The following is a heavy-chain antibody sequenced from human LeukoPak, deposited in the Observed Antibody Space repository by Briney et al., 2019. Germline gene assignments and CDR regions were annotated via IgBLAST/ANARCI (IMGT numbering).Heavy chain of an antibody. CDR3: AKMGAYHDSSGYSRWFEP. Sequence: SETLSLTCSVSGGSISPYVWHWVRQPPGKGLEWIGYIYSDGTTNYNPSLKGRVTISLDWSQSQFSLELNSVTAADTAVYYCAKMGAYHDSSGYSRWFEPWGQGTLVTVSS. V-gene: IGHV4-4*09. CDR2: IYSDGTT. CDR1: GGSISPYV. D-gene: IGHD3-22*01. J-gene: IGHJ5*02.